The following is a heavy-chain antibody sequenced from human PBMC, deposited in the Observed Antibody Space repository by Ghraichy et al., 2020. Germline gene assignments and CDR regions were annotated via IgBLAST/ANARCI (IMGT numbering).Heavy chain of an antibody. J-gene: IGHJ4*02. Sequence: GGSLRLSCAASGFTFGKYAMTWVRQAPGKGLEWLSRLDGSGDSTYYVDSVRGRFTISRDNSKNTLYLQMSRLRVEDTAVYYCAKCDCGRSGCKLIDYWGQGTLVTVSS. CDR1: GFTFGKYA. CDR2: LDGSGDST. D-gene: IGHD2-21*01. CDR3: AKCDCGRSGCKLIDY. V-gene: IGHV3-23*01.